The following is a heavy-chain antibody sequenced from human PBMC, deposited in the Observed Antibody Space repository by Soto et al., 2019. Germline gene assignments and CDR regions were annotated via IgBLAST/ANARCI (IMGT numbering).Heavy chain of an antibody. Sequence: SETLSLTCTVSGGSMTSYYWTWIRQPAGKGLEWIGRVYSSGGTHYNPSLKSRVTISLDTSKNQFSLRLLSVTDADTAVYFCARGQRFSDWFDPWGQGTLVTVYS. CDR1: GGSMTSYY. CDR3: ARGQRFSDWFDP. CDR2: VYSSGGT. J-gene: IGHJ5*02. D-gene: IGHD3-3*01. V-gene: IGHV4-4*07.